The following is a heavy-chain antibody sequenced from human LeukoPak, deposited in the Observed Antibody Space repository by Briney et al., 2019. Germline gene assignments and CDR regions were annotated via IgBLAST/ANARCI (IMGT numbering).Heavy chain of an antibody. CDR2: INPNSGGT. Sequence: GASVKVSCKASGYTFTGYYMHWVRQAPGQGLEWMGWINPNSGGTNYAQKFQGRVTMTRDTSISTAYMELSRLRSDDTAVYYCARDLPFTMVRRIGPWGQGTLVTVSS. J-gene: IGHJ5*02. V-gene: IGHV1-2*02. D-gene: IGHD3-10*01. CDR3: ARDLPFTMVRRIGP. CDR1: GYTFTGYY.